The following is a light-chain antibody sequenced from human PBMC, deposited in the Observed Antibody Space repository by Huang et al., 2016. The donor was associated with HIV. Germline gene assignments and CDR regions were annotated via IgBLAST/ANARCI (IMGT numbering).Light chain of an antibody. CDR3: QQYGRSPWT. Sequence: EIVLTQSPGVLSLSPGQRATLSCRASHSVSSNYLAWYQQKPGQAPRLLIYGASTRATDIPERFSGSGSETDFTLTISRLEPEDLAVYYCQQYGRSPWTFGQGTKVEIK. J-gene: IGKJ1*01. V-gene: IGKV3-20*01. CDR1: HSVSSNY. CDR2: GAS.